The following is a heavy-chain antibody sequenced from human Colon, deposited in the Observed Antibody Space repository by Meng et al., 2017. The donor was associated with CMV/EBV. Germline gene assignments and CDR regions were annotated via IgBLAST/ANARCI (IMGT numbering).Heavy chain of an antibody. CDR2: ISAYNGNT. D-gene: IGHD3-3*01. CDR1: GYTFSSYG. CDR3: ARADDFWRCYSSYYYYYGMDV. V-gene: IGHV1-18*01. Sequence: ASVKGSCKASGYTFSSYGISWVRQAPGQGLEWMGWISAYNGNTNYAQKLQGRVTMTTDTSTSTAYMELRSLRSDATAVYYCARADDFWRCYSSYYYYYGMDVWGQGTTVTVSS. J-gene: IGHJ6*02.